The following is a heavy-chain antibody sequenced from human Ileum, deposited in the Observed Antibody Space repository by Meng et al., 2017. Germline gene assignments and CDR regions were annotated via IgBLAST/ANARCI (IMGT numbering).Heavy chain of an antibody. V-gene: IGHV4-4*02. D-gene: IGHD3-22*01. CDR2: IFQSGRT. CDR1: GTW. J-gene: IGHJ4*02. CDR3: ATSNDRDVYYLGY. Sequence: QGPLQESGPRLGKPSGTLSLTCAVSGTWWSWVRQPPGKGLEWIGEIFQSGRTNYNPYLKSRVTISIDKSKSQISLQLSAVTAADTAVYSCATSNDRDVYYLGYWGQGTLVTVSS.